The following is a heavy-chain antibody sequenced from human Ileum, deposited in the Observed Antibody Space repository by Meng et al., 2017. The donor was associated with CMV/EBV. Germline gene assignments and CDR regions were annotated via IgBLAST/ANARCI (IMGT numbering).Heavy chain of an antibody. V-gene: IGHV3-74*01. Sequence: GESLKISCAGSGFTFSSYWMHWVRQAPGKGPVWVSRVSLGGNMTDYAESVRGRFTISRDNARNTLYLQMNSLRAEDTAVYYCARERFWSGYSFDNWGQGTRVTVSS. CDR3: ARERFWSGYSFDN. CDR2: VSLGGNMT. J-gene: IGHJ4*02. D-gene: IGHD3-3*01. CDR1: GFTFSSYW.